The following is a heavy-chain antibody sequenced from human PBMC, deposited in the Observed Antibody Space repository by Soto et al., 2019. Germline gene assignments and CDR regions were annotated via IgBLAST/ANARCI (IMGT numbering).Heavy chain of an antibody. V-gene: IGHV3-48*04. D-gene: IGHD2-8*02. CDR3: ARDQPRTGGSSYQY. CDR2: ISSSSSTI. Sequence: GGSLRLSCAASGFTFSSYSMNWVRQAPGKGLEWVSNISSSSSTIYYADSVKGRFTISRDNTENSLYLQMNSLRSEDTGVYYCARDQPRTGGSSYQYWGQGTQVTVSS. J-gene: IGHJ4*02. CDR1: GFTFSSYS.